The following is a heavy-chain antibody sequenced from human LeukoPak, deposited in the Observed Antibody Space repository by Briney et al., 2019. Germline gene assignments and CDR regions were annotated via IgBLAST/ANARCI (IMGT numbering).Heavy chain of an antibody. CDR2: INAGNGNT. CDR1: GYTFTSYA. Sequence: GASVKVSCKASGYTFTSYAMHWVRQAPGQRLDWMGWINAGNGNTKYSQKFQGRVTITRDTSASTAYMELSSLRSDDTAVYYCARDGGSSSGWFYWGQGTLVTVSS. D-gene: IGHD6-19*01. CDR3: ARDGGSSSGWFY. J-gene: IGHJ4*02. V-gene: IGHV1-3*01.